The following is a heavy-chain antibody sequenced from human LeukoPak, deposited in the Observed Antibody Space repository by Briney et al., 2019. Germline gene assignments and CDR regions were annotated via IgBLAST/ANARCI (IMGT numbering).Heavy chain of an antibody. V-gene: IGHV3-74*03. J-gene: IGHJ4*02. CDR1: GFTFSSHW. D-gene: IGHD6-13*01. Sequence: GGSLRLSCAASGFTFSSHWMYWVRQAPGKGLVWVSQINSDGTSTTHADFVKGRFTISRDNAKNTLYLQMRSLRAEDTAVYYCVRLGIIAAANCWGQGTLATVSS. CDR2: INSDGTST. CDR3: VRLGIIAAANC.